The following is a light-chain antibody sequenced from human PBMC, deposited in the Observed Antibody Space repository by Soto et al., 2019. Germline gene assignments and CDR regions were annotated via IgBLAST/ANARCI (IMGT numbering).Light chain of an antibody. CDR1: QRIYTN. Sequence: EILMTQSPATLSVSPGERVTFSCRASQRIYTNLAWYQHTPGQAPRLLISGASTGATGLPSRFSGSGSGTDFTLTINSLQSEDVAVYYCPQYHHWPVTFGGGTKVEIK. V-gene: IGKV3-15*01. CDR2: GAS. J-gene: IGKJ4*01. CDR3: PQYHHWPVT.